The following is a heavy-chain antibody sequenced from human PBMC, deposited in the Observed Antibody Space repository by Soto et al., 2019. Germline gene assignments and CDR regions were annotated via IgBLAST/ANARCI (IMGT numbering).Heavy chain of an antibody. V-gene: IGHV3-53*01. D-gene: IGHD1-26*01. CDR1: AFIVSSHY. CDR3: ARVLLSGSYYYYGMDV. CDR2: IYTDDNT. Sequence: GGSLRLSCATSAFIVSSHYMNWVRQAPGRGLEWVSVIYTDDNTDHADSVKGRFTISRDNAKNSLYLQMNSLRAEDTAVYYCARVLLSGSYYYYGMDVWGQGTTVTVSS. J-gene: IGHJ6*02.